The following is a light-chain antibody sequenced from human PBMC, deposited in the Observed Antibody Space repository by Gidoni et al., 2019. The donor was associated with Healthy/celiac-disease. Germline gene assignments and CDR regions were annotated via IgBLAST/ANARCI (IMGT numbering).Light chain of an antibody. CDR1: SSDVGSYNL. J-gene: IGLJ3*02. CDR3: CSYAGSSTWV. CDR2: EVS. Sequence: QSALTQPASVSGSPGPSITISCTGTSSDVGSYNLVSWYQQHPGKAPKLMIYEVSKRPSGVSNRFSGSKSGNTASLTISGLQAEDEADYYCCSYAGSSTWVFGGGTKLTVX. V-gene: IGLV2-23*02.